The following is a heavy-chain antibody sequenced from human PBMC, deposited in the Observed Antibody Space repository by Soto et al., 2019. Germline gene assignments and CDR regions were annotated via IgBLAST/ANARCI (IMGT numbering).Heavy chain of an antibody. CDR3: AKVYGDYQYFFDY. CDR1: GFTFSRFG. CDR2: ISYNGKTT. Sequence: QVHLVESGGGVLQPGRSLRLSCTVSGFTFSRFGMHWVRQAPGKGPEWVALISYNGKTTYYADSVKGRFTISRDNSKNTLYLEMNSLRPGDTAVYYCAKVYGDYQYFFDYWGQGTLVTVSS. V-gene: IGHV3-30*18. J-gene: IGHJ4*02. D-gene: IGHD4-17*01.